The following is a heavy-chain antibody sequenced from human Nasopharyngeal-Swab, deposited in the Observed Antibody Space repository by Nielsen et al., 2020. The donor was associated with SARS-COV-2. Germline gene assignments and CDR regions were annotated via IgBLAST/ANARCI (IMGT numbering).Heavy chain of an antibody. CDR3: AREGIVGATDLSFDY. CDR2: ISYDGSNK. CDR1: GFTFSSYA. J-gene: IGHJ4*02. V-gene: IGHV3-30*03. D-gene: IGHD1-26*01. Sequence: GGSLRLSCAAPGFTFSSYAMNWVRQAPGKGLEWVAVISYDGSNKYYADSVKGRFTISRDNSKNTLYLQMNSLRAEDTAVYYCAREGIVGATDLSFDYWGQGTLVTVSS.